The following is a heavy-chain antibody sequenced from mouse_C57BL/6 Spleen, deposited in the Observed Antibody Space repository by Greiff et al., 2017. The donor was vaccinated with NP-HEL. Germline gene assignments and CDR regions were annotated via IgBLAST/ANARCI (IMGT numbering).Heavy chain of an antibody. CDR3: TGRHYGSSYLYYFDY. D-gene: IGHD1-1*01. J-gene: IGHJ2*01. CDR1: GYTFTDYE. V-gene: IGHV1-15*01. Sequence: QVQLQQSGAELVRPGASVTLSCKASGYTFTDYEMHWVKQTPVHGLEWIGAIDPETGGTAYNQKFKGKAILTADKSSSTAYMELRSLTSEDSAVYYCTGRHYGSSYLYYFDYWGQGTTLTVSS. CDR2: IDPETGGT.